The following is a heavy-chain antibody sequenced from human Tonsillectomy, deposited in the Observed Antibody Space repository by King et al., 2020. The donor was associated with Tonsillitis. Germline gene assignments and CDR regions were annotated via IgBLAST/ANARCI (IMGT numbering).Heavy chain of an antibody. CDR3: ASWSLGY. Sequence: VQLQQWGAGLLKPSETLSLTCAVYGGSFSGYSWSWVRQPPGKGLEWVGEITHSGSTKYNPSLKSRVTILVDTSKNQLSLKLSSVTAADTAVYYCASWSLGYWGQGTLVTVSS. V-gene: IGHV4-34*01. CDR1: GGSFSGYS. D-gene: IGHD7-27*01. J-gene: IGHJ4*02. CDR2: ITHSGST.